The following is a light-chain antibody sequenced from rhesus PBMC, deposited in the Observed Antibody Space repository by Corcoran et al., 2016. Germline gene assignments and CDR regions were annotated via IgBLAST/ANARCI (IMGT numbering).Light chain of an antibody. CDR1: QSLLHSNGNTY. J-gene: IGKJ2*01. CDR2: KVT. Sequence: DIVMTQTPLSLPVTPGEPASISCRSSQSLLHSNGNTYLAWYLQKPGQSPRLLIYKVTNRESGGPDKVSGSGSGTDFTLKISRVEPEDVGAYYCMQSTKDSFGQGTKVEIK. CDR3: MQSTKDS. V-gene: IGKV2S2*01.